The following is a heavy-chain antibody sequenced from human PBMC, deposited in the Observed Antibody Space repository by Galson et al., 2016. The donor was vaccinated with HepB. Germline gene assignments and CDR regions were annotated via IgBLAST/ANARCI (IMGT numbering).Heavy chain of an antibody. CDR1: GFTFSDYY. Sequence: SLRLSCAASGFTFSDYYMSWIRQAPGKGLDWVSYISSSGSLIYYADSVKGRFTISRDNGKNSLYLQMNSLRAEDTAVYYCARRGIFGVVGGFDVWGQGTTVTVSS. J-gene: IGHJ6*02. CDR3: ARRGIFGVVGGFDV. D-gene: IGHD3-3*01. V-gene: IGHV3-11*01. CDR2: ISSSGSLI.